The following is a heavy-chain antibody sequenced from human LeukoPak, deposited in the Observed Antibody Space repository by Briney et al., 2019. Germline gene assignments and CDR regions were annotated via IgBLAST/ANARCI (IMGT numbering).Heavy chain of an antibody. CDR3: ARVIGSYGDSAY. Sequence: GGSLRLSCAASGFTFSSYSMNWDRQAPGKGLEWLSYISSTSSAIYYADSLKGRFTISRDNAKNSLYLQMDSLRAEDTAVYYCARVIGSYGDSAYWGQGTLVNVSS. CDR2: ISSTSSAI. V-gene: IGHV3-48*04. D-gene: IGHD3-16*01. J-gene: IGHJ4*02. CDR1: GFTFSSYS.